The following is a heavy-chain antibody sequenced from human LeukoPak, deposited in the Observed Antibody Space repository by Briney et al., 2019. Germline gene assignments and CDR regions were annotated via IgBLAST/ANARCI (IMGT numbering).Heavy chain of an antibody. CDR3: ARDKRGLAPYYYYGMDV. J-gene: IGHJ6*02. CDR1: GGTFSSYT. CDR2: IIPILGIA. D-gene: IGHD1-26*01. V-gene: IGHV1-69*04. Sequence: ASVKVSCKASGGTFSSYTISWVRQAPGQGLEWMGRIIPILGIANYAQKFRGRVTITADKSTSTAYMELSSLRSEDTAVYYCARDKRGLAPYYYYGMDVWGQGTTVTVSS.